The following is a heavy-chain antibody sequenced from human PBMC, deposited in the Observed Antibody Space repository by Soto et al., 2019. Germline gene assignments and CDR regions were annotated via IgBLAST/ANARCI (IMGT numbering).Heavy chain of an antibody. V-gene: IGHV3-30*18. CDR2: ISYDGSNE. CDR1: GFTFSNYG. CDR3: AKVVHSSTWYRYFDY. D-gene: IGHD6-13*01. J-gene: IGHJ4*02. Sequence: QVQLVESGGGVVQPGRSLRLSCAASGFTFSNYGMHWVRQALGKGLEWVAVISYDGSNEYYVDSVKGRFTISRDNSKNTLYLQMSSLRAEDTAVYYCAKVVHSSTWYRYFDYWGQGTLVTVSS.